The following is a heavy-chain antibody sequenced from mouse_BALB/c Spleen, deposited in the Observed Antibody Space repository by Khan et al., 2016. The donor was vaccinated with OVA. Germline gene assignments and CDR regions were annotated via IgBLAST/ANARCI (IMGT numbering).Heavy chain of an antibody. J-gene: IGHJ4*01. CDR2: INTYTGEP. D-gene: IGHD2-10*01. CDR3: ARPPYFSYTLDH. V-gene: IGHV9-3-1*01. CDR1: GYTFTNYG. Sequence: QIQLVQSGPELKKPGETVKISCKASGYTFTNYGMNWVKQSPGKAIKWMGWINTYTGEPTYADDFKGRVAFSVETSASTAYLQINNLKDEDTATYCCARPPYFSYTLDHWGQGTSVTVSS.